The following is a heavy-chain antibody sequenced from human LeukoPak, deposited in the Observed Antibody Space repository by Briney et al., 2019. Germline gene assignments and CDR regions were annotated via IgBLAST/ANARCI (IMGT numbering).Heavy chain of an antibody. Sequence: SQTLSLTCTVSGGSISSGSYYWSWIRQPAGKGLEWIGRIYTSGSTNYNPSLKSRVTISVDTSKNQFSLKLSSVTAADTAVYYCARAYYDILTGYDTPVGYWGQGTLVTVSS. D-gene: IGHD3-9*01. CDR3: ARAYYDILTGYDTPVGY. V-gene: IGHV4-61*02. CDR2: IYTSGST. J-gene: IGHJ4*02. CDR1: GGSISSGSYY.